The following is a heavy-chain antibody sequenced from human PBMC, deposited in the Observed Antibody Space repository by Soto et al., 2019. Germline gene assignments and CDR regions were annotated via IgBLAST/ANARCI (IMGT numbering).Heavy chain of an antibody. CDR2: IDDDGSST. D-gene: IGHD2-15*01. V-gene: IGHV3-74*01. Sequence: GGSLRLSCAASGFSFSTSWMHWVRQAPGTGLVWVSRIDDDGSSTSYADSVKGRFTISRDNAKNTLYLQMNNLRAGDTAVYYCARDTYCSGGNCYGGGLDVWGQGTTVTVSS. CDR3: ARDTYCSGGNCYGGGLDV. CDR1: GFSFSTSW. J-gene: IGHJ6*02.